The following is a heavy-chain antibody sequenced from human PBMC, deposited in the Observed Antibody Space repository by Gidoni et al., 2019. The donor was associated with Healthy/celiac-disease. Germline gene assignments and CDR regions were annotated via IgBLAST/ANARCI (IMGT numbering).Heavy chain of an antibody. CDR3: ARARLRAGWFDP. CDR1: GGTFSSYS. V-gene: IGHV1-69*01. Sequence: KKPGSSVKVSCKASGGTFSSYSISWVRQAPGQGLEWMGGIIPIFGTANYAQKFQGRVTITADESTSTAYMELSSLRSEDTAVYYCARARLRAGWFDPWGQGTLVTVSS. J-gene: IGHJ5*02. CDR2: IIPIFGTA. D-gene: IGHD6-19*01.